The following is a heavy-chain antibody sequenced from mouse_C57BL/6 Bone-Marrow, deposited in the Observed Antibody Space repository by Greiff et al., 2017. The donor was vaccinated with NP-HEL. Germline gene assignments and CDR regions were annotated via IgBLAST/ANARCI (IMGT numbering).Heavy chain of an antibody. CDR2: IHPNSGST. Sequence: QVQLQQPGAELVKPGASVKLSCKASGYTFTSYWMHWVKQRPGQGLEWIGMIHPNSGSTNYNEKFKSKATLTVDKSSSTAYMQLSSLTSEDSAVYYCARSNYVYAMDYWGQGTPVTVSS. D-gene: IGHD2-5*01. V-gene: IGHV1-64*01. CDR1: GYTFTSYW. CDR3: ARSNYVYAMDY. J-gene: IGHJ4*01.